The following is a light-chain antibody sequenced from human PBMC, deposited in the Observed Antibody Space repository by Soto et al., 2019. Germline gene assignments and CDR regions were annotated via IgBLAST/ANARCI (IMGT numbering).Light chain of an antibody. J-gene: IGKJ3*01. CDR2: AAS. Sequence: DIQMTQSPSSLSASVGDRVTITCRASQSISSYLNWYQQKPGKAPKLPIYAASSLQSGVPSRFSGSGSGTDFTLTINSLQPEDFATYYCQQSYSTPFTFGPGTKVDIK. CDR1: QSISSY. CDR3: QQSYSTPFT. V-gene: IGKV1-39*01.